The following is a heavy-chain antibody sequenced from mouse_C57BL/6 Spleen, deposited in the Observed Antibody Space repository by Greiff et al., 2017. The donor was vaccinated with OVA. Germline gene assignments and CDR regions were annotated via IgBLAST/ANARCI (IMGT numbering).Heavy chain of an antibody. CDR2: IDPSDSYT. CDR3: ARSYGSKYFDY. J-gene: IGHJ2*01. D-gene: IGHD1-1*01. CDR1: GYTFTSYW. V-gene: IGHV1-50*01. Sequence: VQLQQPGAELVKPGASVKLSCKASGYTFTSYWMQWVKQRPGQGLEWIGEIDPSDSYTNYNQKFKGKATLTVDTSSSTAYMQLSSLTSEDSAVYYCARSYGSKYFDYWSQGTTLTVSS.